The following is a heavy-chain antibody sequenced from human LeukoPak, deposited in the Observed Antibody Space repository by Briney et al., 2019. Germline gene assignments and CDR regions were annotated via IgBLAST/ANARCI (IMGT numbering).Heavy chain of an antibody. CDR2: INHSGST. CDR3: ARDTYYYALDI. Sequence: SETLSLTCAVYGGSFSGYYWSWIRQPPGKGLEWIGEINHSGSTNYNPSLKSRVTISVDTSKNQFSLKLSSVTAADTAVYYCARDTYYYALDIWGQGTMVTVSS. J-gene: IGHJ3*02. D-gene: IGHD3-10*01. CDR1: GGSFSGYY. V-gene: IGHV4-34*01.